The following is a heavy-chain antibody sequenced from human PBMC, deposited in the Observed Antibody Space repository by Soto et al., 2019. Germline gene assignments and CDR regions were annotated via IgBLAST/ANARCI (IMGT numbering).Heavy chain of an antibody. D-gene: IGHD4-4*01. J-gene: IGHJ6*02. V-gene: IGHV1-46*01. CDR3: ARDKEGDSNYGDYYYGMDV. Sequence: ASVKVSCKASGYTFASYYMHWVRQAPGQGLEWMGIINPSGGSTSYAQKFQGRVTMTRDTSTSTVYMELSSLRSEDTAVYYCARDKEGDSNYGDYYYGMDVWGQGTTVTVSS. CDR1: GYTFASYY. CDR2: INPSGGST.